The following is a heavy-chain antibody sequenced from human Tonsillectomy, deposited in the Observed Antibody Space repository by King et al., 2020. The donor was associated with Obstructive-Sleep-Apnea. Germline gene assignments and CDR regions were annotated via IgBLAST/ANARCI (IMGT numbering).Heavy chain of an antibody. D-gene: IGHD3-9*01. Sequence: QLQESGPGLVKPSETLSLTCTVSGGSISSYHWSWIRQPPGKGLEWIGYIYYSGSTNYNPSLKSRVTISVDTSTNQFSLRLSSVTAADTAVYYCARVGVDYDILTGHNRHRDWFDPWGQGTLVSVSS. V-gene: IGHV4-59*01. CDR3: ARVGVDYDILTGHNRHRDWFDP. J-gene: IGHJ5*02. CDR1: GGSISSYH. CDR2: IYYSGST.